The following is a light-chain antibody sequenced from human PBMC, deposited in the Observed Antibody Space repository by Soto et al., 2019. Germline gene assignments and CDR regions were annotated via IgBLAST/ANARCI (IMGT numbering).Light chain of an antibody. V-gene: IGKV2-28*01. CDR1: QSLLHSNGYTY. CDR3: MQALQTPNT. Sequence: DIVMTQSPLSLPVTPGEPASISCRSSQSLLHSNGYTYLDWYLQKPGQSPQLLIYLDSNRASGVHDRFSGSGSGTDFTLKISRVEAEDVGVYYCMQALQTPNTFGQGTKLEIK. CDR2: LDS. J-gene: IGKJ2*01.